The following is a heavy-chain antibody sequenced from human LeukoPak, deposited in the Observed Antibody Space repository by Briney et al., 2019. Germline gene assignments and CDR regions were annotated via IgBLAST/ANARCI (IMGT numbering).Heavy chain of an antibody. J-gene: IGHJ6*03. CDR1: GFTFDDYA. CDR2: ISWDGGST. V-gene: IGHV3-43D*03. D-gene: IGHD6-13*01. CDR3: ARDGEQLIPDFYYYYYYMDV. Sequence: PGGSLRLSCAASGFTFDDYAMHWVRQAPGKGLEWVSVISWDGGSTYYADSVKGRFTISRDNAKNSLYLQMNSLRAEDTAVYYCARDGEQLIPDFYYYYYYMDVWGKGTTVTVSS.